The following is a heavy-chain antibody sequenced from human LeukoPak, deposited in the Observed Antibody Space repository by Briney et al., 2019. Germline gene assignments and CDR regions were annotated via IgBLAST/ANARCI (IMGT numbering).Heavy chain of an antibody. Sequence: SVKVSCKASGGTFSSYAISWVRQAPGQGLEWMGGIIPIFGTANYAQKFQGRVTITTDESTSTAYMELSSLRSEDTAVYYCARDMRVPAATDFDYWGQGTLVTVSS. CDR3: ARDMRVPAATDFDY. V-gene: IGHV1-69*05. CDR2: IIPIFGTA. J-gene: IGHJ4*02. D-gene: IGHD2-2*01. CDR1: GGTFSSYA.